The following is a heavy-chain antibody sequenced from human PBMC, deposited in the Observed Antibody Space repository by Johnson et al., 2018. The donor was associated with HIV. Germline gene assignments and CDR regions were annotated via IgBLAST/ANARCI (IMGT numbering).Heavy chain of an antibody. D-gene: IGHD5-12*01. CDR1: GFTFDDYG. V-gene: IGHV3-20*04. CDR3: AKEGRYVEGAFDI. Sequence: VQLVESGGGLVQPGGSLRLSCAASGFTFDDYGMSWVRQGPGKRLEWVSGIKWSGGSTGYADSVKARFMISRDNAKNSLYLQMNSLRAEDTAVYYCAKEGRYVEGAFDIWGQGTMVTVS. CDR2: IKWSGGST. J-gene: IGHJ3*02.